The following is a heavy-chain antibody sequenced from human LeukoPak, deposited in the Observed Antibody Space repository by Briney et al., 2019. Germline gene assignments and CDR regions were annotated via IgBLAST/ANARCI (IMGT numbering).Heavy chain of an antibody. CDR3: VRDRGVGIGAFDI. J-gene: IGHJ3*02. CDR1: GFTFSSYS. V-gene: IGHV3-21*01. Sequence: GGSLRLSCAASGFTFSSYSMNWVRQAPGKGLEWVSSISSSSSYIYYADSVKGRFTISRDNAKNSLYLQMNSLRAEDTAVYYCVRDRGVGIGAFDIWGQGTMVTVSS. CDR2: ISSSSSYI. D-gene: IGHD6-13*01.